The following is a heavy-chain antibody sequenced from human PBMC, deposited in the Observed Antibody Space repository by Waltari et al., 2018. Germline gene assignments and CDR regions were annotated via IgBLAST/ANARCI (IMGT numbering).Heavy chain of an antibody. V-gene: IGHV1-8*02. CDR3: AREGGSVEDYYYYGMDV. CDR2: MNPNSGNT. Sequence: QVQLVQSGAEVKKPGASVKVSCKASGYTFTSYDINWVRQATGQGLEWMGWMNPNSGNTGYAQKFQGRVTMTRNTSISTAYMELSSLRSEDTAVYYCAREGGSVEDYYYYGMDVWGQGTTVTVSS. J-gene: IGHJ6*02. CDR1: GYTFTSYD. D-gene: IGHD5-12*01.